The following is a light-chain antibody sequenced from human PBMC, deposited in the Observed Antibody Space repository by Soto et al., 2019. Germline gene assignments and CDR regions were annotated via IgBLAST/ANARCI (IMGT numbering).Light chain of an antibody. CDR3: QQLNSYTFT. CDR2: AAS. Sequence: DIQLTQSPSSLSASVRDRVTITCRASQGIRSYLAWYQQKPGKAPKLLIYAASSLQSGVPSRFSGSGSGTDLTLTTISLQPEDYATYYCQQLNSYTFTFGGGTKVEIK. CDR1: QGIRSY. V-gene: IGKV1-9*01. J-gene: IGKJ4*01.